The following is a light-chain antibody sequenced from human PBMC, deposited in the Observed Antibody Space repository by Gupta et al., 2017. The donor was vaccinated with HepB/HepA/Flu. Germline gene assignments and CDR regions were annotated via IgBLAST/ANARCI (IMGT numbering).Light chain of an antibody. CDR3: MQSVQPPLT. J-gene: IGKJ4*01. V-gene: IGKV2D-29*01. Sequence: DIVMTQTPLSLSVTPGQPASISCKSSQSLLHSSGETYLYWFLQKPGQPPQLLIHEVSKRFSGVPERCSGSGSGTDFTLKINRVETEDVGVYYCMQSVQPPLTFGGGTKVEIK. CDR2: EVS. CDR1: QSLLHSSGETY.